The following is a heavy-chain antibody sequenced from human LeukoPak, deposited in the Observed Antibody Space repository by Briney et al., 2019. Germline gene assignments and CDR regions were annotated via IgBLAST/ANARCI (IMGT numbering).Heavy chain of an antibody. V-gene: IGHV3-43*01. Sequence: GGSLRLSCAASGFTFDDYTMHWVRQAPGKGLEWVSLITWDGDRRYYADSVMGRFTISRDNSKNSLYLQMNSLRTEDTALYYCAKPREGFYYYIDVWGKGTPVTVSS. J-gene: IGHJ6*03. CDR1: GFTFDDYT. CDR3: AKPREGFYYYIDV. CDR2: ITWDGDRR. D-gene: IGHD1-26*01.